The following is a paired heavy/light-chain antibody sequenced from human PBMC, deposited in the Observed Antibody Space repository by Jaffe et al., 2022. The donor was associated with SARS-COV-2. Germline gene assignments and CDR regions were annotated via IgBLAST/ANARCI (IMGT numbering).Heavy chain of an antibody. CDR1: GFTFSSYS. D-gene: IGHD3-22*01. J-gene: IGHJ3*02. CDR3: ARDRNYDSGGFRADAFDI. Sequence: EAQLVESGGGLVKPGGSLRLSCAASGFTFSSYSMNWVRQAPGKGLEWVSSISGSSTYIYYADSVKGRFTISRDSAKNSLFLQMNSLRAEDTAVYYCARDRNYDSGGFRADAFDIWGQGTMVTVSS. CDR2: ISGSSTYI. V-gene: IGHV3-21*01.
Light chain of an antibody. CDR3: QVWDSSSEV. Sequence: SYVLTQPPSVSVAPGQTARITCGGNNIGTKSVHWYQQKPGQAPVLVVYDDSDRPSGIPERFSGSNSGNTATLTISRVEAGDEADYYCQVWDSSSEVFGGGTKLTVL. J-gene: IGLJ3*02. CDR1: NIGTKS. CDR2: DDS. V-gene: IGLV3-21*02.